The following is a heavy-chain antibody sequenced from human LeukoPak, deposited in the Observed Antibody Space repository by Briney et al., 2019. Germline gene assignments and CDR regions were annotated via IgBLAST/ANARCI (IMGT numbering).Heavy chain of an antibody. D-gene: IGHD3-10*01. CDR1: GFTFSTYA. V-gene: IGHV3-64*01. J-gene: IGHJ4*02. CDR2: ISSDGGST. CDR3: ARDKPYGSGSYYNTSGY. Sequence: PGGPLRLSCAASGFTFSTYAMHWVRQAPGKGLEYVSVISSDGGSTNYANSVKGRFTISRDNSKNTLYLQMNSLRAEDTAVYYCARDKPYGSGSYYNTSGYWGQGTLVTVSS.